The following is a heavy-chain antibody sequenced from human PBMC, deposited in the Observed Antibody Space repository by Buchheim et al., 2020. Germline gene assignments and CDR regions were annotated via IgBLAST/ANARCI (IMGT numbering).Heavy chain of an antibody. CDR1: GFTFSSYG. CDR3: AKFRSVAGAIDY. D-gene: IGHD6-19*01. J-gene: IGHJ4*02. Sequence: QVQLVESGGGVVQPGRSLRLSCAASGFTFSSYGMHWVRQAPGKGLEWVAVISYDGSNKYYADSVKVRFTISRDNSKNTLYLQMNSLRAEDTAVYYCAKFRSVAGAIDYWGQGTL. V-gene: IGHV3-30*18. CDR2: ISYDGSNK.